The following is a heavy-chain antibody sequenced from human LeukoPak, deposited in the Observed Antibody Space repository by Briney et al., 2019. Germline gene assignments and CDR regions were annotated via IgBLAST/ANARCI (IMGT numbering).Heavy chain of an antibody. D-gene: IGHD3-16*01. Sequence: SETLSLTCSVSGGSISGYYWGWIRQPPGQTLEWIGYIHSSGGTNYNPSLRSRVTMSVDTSMNQFSLRLSSVTAADTAVYYCARFTYTTRPSDVWGKGTTVTVSS. CDR1: GGSISGYY. CDR2: IHSSGGT. CDR3: ARFTYTTRPSDV. V-gene: IGHV4-4*09. J-gene: IGHJ6*04.